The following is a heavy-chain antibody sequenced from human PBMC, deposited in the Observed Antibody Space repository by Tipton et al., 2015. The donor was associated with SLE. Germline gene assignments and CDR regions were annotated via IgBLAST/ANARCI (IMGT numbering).Heavy chain of an antibody. V-gene: IGHV5-51*01. J-gene: IGHJ3*02. D-gene: IGHD3-10*01. Sequence: VQLVQSGAEVKKPGESLKISCKGSGYWIGWVRQKPGKGLEWMGIIYPGDSDTRYSPSFQGQVTISADKSISTAYLQWSSLKASDTAIYYCARHLGPGDRDAFDNWGRGTMVTVSS. CDR1: GYW. CDR2: IYPGDSDT. CDR3: ARHLGPGDRDAFDN.